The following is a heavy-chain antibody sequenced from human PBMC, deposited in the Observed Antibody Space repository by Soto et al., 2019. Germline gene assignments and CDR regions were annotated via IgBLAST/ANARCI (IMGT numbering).Heavy chain of an antibody. Sequence: PGGSLRLSCAASGFSFNRFAMSWVRQAPGKGLEWVSAISGSGRSTYYADFVRGRFTISRDNSKNTVYLQMNSLRVEDTAMYYCAKGSGVVLVTPGHYFDYWGQGNLVTVS. D-gene: IGHD3-3*01. CDR3: AKGSGVVLVTPGHYFDY. CDR2: ISGSGRST. V-gene: IGHV3-23*01. CDR1: GFSFNRFA. J-gene: IGHJ4*02.